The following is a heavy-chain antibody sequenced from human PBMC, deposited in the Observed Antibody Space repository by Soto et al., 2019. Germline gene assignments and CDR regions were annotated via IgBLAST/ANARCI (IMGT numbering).Heavy chain of an antibody. D-gene: IGHD3-3*01. CDR1: GFTFSSYA. J-gene: IGHJ6*03. CDR2: ISSNGGST. V-gene: IGHV3-64*01. Sequence: GGSLRLSCAASGFTFSSYAMHWVRQAPGKGLEYVSAISSNGGSTYYANSVKGRFTISRDNSKNTLYLQMGSLRAEDMAVYYCARDSGVVSLPTYYYMDVWGKGTTVTVSS. CDR3: ARDSGVVSLPTYYYMDV.